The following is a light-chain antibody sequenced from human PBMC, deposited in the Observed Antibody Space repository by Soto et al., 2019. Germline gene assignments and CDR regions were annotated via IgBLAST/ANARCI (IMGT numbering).Light chain of an antibody. V-gene: IGKV2-28*01. CDR1: QSLLHSNGYNY. CDR2: LGS. Sequence: DIVLTQSPLSLPVTPGEPASISCKSSQSLLHSNGYNYLDWYLQKPGQSPHLLIYLGSNRASGVADRFSVSGSDTDSTLKIRSFEAKDRLMAEDVEDHRPPYTFGHGTKL. CDR3: VEDHRPPYT. J-gene: IGKJ2*01.